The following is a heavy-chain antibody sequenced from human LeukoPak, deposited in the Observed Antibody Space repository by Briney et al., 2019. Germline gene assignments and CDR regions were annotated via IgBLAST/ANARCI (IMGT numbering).Heavy chain of an antibody. CDR1: GFTFSSSW. Sequence: GGSLRLSCSPSGFTFSSSWMTWVRQAPGKGLEWVANIKPDGTYKQYLESVKGRFTISRDNAKNSLFLQMNSLRAEGTAVYYCAKVPLYDSKVNWFDPWGQGTLVTVSS. D-gene: IGHD3-22*01. J-gene: IGHJ5*02. CDR3: AKVPLYDSKVNWFDP. CDR2: IKPDGTYK. V-gene: IGHV3-7*05.